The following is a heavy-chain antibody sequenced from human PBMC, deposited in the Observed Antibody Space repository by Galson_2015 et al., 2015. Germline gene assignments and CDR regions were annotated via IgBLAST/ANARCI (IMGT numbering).Heavy chain of an antibody. D-gene: IGHD3-22*01. J-gene: IGHJ4*02. CDR3: AREIVYYDGSGFYSDY. V-gene: IGHV4-61*08. CDR2: IYYSGST. Sequence: LSLTCTVSGGSLSSGGYYWSWTRQPPGKGLEWIGYIYYSGSTKYNPSLKSRVTISVDTSKNQFSLKLSSVTAADTAVYYCAREIVYYDGSGFYSDYWGQGTLVTVSS. CDR1: GGSLSSGGYY.